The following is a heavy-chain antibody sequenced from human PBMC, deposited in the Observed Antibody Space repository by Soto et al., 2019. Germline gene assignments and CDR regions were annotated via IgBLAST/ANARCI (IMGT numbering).Heavy chain of an antibody. CDR3: AHSSSRWPLGY. CDR1: GFSLSTSGVG. D-gene: IGHD4-17*01. Sequence: QITLKESGPTLVKPTQTLTLTCTFSGFSLSTSGVGVVWIRQPPRKALEWLALIYWDDDKRYGPSLKSRLTITKDTSKNQVVLTVSNMDPVDTATYYCAHSSSRWPLGYWGQGTLVTV. V-gene: IGHV2-5*05. J-gene: IGHJ4*02. CDR2: IYWDDDK.